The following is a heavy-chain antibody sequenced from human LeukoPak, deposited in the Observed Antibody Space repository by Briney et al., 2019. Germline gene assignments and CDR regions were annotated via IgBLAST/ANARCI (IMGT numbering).Heavy chain of an antibody. D-gene: IGHD6-19*01. CDR2: FFHSGST. J-gene: IGHJ5*02. CDR1: GYSISSGYY. V-gene: IGHV4-38-2*02. CDR3: ARGQARLAWFDP. Sequence: PTETLSLTCTVSGYSISSGYYWGWIRQPPGKGLVWIGSFFHSGSTYYNPSLKSRVTISVDTSKNQFSLKLRSVTAADTAVYYCARGQARLAWFDPWGQGTLVTVSS.